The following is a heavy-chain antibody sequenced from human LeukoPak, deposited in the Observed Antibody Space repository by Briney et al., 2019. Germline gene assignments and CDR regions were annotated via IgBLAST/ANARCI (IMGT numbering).Heavy chain of an antibody. V-gene: IGHV3-23*01. Sequence: PGGSLRLSCAASGFTFSSYAMSWVRQAPGKGLEWVSAISGSGGSTYYADSVKGRFTISRDNSKSTLYLQMNSLRAEDTAVHYCASYDFWSGHHAFDIWGQGTMVTVSS. CDR1: GFTFSSYA. CDR2: ISGSGGST. D-gene: IGHD3-3*01. CDR3: ASYDFWSGHHAFDI. J-gene: IGHJ3*02.